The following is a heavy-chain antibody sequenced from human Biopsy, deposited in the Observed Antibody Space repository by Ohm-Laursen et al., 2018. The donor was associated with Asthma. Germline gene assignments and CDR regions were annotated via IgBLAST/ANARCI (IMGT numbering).Heavy chain of an antibody. Sequence: SLRLSCAASGFTFSNYGMHWVRQAPGKGLDWVAVISPDGSNKNYTDSVKGRFTISRDNSRNTLHLQMNSLRAEDTAVYYCAKDVFPGWELRRGPDYWGQGTLVTVSS. D-gene: IGHD1-26*01. V-gene: IGHV3-30*18. CDR1: GFTFSNYG. CDR3: AKDVFPGWELRRGPDY. CDR2: ISPDGSNK. J-gene: IGHJ4*02.